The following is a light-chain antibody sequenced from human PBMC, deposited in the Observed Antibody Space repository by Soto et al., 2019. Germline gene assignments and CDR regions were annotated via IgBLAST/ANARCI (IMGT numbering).Light chain of an antibody. CDR2: GAS. CDR1: QSVTSN. CDR3: QQFNDWPRT. J-gene: IGKJ1*01. V-gene: IGKV3-15*01. Sequence: EIVMTQSPVTLSVSPGERATLSCRASQSVTSNLAWYQQKPGQAPRLLIYGASTRATGIPARFSGSGSGTEFTITISNLQSEYFAMYYCQQFNDWPRTVGQGTKVEIK.